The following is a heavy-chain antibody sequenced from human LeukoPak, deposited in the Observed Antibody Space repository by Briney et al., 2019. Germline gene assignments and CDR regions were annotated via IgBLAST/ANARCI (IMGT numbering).Heavy chain of an antibody. Sequence: GGSLRLSCAASGFTFSSYTMNWVRQAPGKGLEWVSYITSSGSNINYADSVKGRFTISRDNAKNSLYLQMTSLRDDDTAVYYCVRGVGVSRFNYFDPWGQGTLVVVSS. CDR3: VRGVGVSRFNYFDP. CDR2: ITSSGSNI. D-gene: IGHD5-24*01. CDR1: GFTFSSYT. V-gene: IGHV3-48*02. J-gene: IGHJ5*02.